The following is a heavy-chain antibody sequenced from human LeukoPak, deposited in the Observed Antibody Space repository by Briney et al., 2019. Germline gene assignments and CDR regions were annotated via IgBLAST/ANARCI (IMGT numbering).Heavy chain of an antibody. Sequence: ASVKVSCKASGYTFTSYGISWVRQAPGQGLEWMGWISAYNGNTNYAQKLQGRVTMTTDTSTSTAYMELRSLRSDDTAVYYCARPKSGWSRGEAPLDYWGQGTLVTVSS. CDR3: ARPKSGWSRGEAPLDY. J-gene: IGHJ4*02. D-gene: IGHD6-19*01. CDR2: ISAYNGNT. CDR1: GYTFTSYG. V-gene: IGHV1-18*01.